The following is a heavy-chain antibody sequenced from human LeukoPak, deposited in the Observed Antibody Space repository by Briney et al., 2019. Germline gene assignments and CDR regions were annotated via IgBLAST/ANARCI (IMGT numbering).Heavy chain of an antibody. D-gene: IGHD4-17*01. J-gene: IGHJ4*02. V-gene: IGHV3-21*01. CDR1: GFTFSSYS. CDR2: ITTSSSYI. CDR3: ARKQDYGDYLQYFDY. Sequence: GGSLRLSCAASGFTFSSYSMNWVRQAPGKGLEWVSCITTSSSYIYYADSVKGRFTISRDNAKNSLYLQMNSLRAEDTAVYYCARKQDYGDYLQYFDYWGQGALVTVSS.